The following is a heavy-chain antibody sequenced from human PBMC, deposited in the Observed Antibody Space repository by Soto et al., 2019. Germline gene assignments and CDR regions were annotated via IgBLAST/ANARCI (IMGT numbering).Heavy chain of an antibody. Sequence: PGESLRISCKGSGYSFTDYWICWVRQKPVEGLEWMGISSPSDSDTRYGPSFEGQVTMSADKSISTAYLQWRSLRASDSAMYYCAGRCSSSIYENYPSGTYDLGPQWFEPFGQGTPVTFSS. V-gene: IGHV5-51*01. CDR1: GYSFTDYW. CDR2: SSPSDSDT. D-gene: IGHD3-10*01. CDR3: AGRCSSSIYENYPSGTYDLGPQWFEP. J-gene: IGHJ5*02.